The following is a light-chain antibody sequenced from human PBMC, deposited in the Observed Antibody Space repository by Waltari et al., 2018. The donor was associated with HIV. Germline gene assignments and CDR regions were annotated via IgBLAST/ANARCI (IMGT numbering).Light chain of an antibody. CDR1: QSIATN. J-gene: IGKJ2*01. V-gene: IGKV3-15*01. CDR3: QQYNNWPYT. Sequence: EIVMTQSPATLWLSPGETATLSCTTRQSIATNLAWYQQKRRQAPKLRLYDASTGAAGVPPRFSGSGAGTEFNLTIDSQQSDDFAIYYCQQYNNWPYTFARGS. CDR2: DAS.